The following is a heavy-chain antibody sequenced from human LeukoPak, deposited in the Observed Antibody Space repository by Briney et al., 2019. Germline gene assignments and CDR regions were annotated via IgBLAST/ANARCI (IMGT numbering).Heavy chain of an antibody. D-gene: IGHD5-18*01. Sequence: PSETLSLTCSISGYSISSGYFWGWIRQPPGKGLEWIGNIHHDGITYYNPSLKSRVTISLDPSKNQFSLKLTSVAAADTALYHCAREGGYSYGYNHPSDYWGQGTLVTVSS. J-gene: IGHJ4*02. V-gene: IGHV4-38-2*02. CDR2: IHHDGIT. CDR1: GYSISSGYF. CDR3: AREGGYSYGYNHPSDY.